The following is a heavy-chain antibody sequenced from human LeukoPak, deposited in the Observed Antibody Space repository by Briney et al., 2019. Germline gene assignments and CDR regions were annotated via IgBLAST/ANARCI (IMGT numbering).Heavy chain of an antibody. CDR1: GYTFTSYG. CDR3: ARDHVVVVPAAMASDY. D-gene: IGHD2-2*01. Sequence: ASVKVSCKASGYTFTSYGISWVRQAPGQGLEWMGWISAYNGNTNYAQKLQGRVTMTTDTSTSTAYMELGSLRSDDTAVYYCARDHVVVVPAAMASDYWGQGTLVTVSS. V-gene: IGHV1-18*01. J-gene: IGHJ4*02. CDR2: ISAYNGNT.